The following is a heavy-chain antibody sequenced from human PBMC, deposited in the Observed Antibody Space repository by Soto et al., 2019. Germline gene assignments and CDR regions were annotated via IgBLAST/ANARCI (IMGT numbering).Heavy chain of an antibody. V-gene: IGHV3-7*05. CDR3: ARAIAAADSY. J-gene: IGHJ1*01. CDR2: IKQDGTER. CDR1: GFALTNYW. Sequence: GGSLRLSCAASGFALTNYWMTWVRQAPGKGLEWVANIKQDGTERYYLDSVKGRFTISRDNAKNSLYLQMDRLRAEDTAVYYCARAIAAADSYWGQGTQVTVS. D-gene: IGHD6-13*01.